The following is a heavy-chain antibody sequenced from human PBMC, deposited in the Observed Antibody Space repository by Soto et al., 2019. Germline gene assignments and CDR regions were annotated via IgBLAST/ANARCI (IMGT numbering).Heavy chain of an antibody. Sequence: ASVTVSCTASGYTFTSYGISWVRQAPGQGLEWMGWISAYNGNTNYAQKLQGRVTMTTDTSASTAYMELSSLRSEDTAVYYCARGITLPTPLDYWGQGTLVTVSS. CDR1: GYTFTSYG. V-gene: IGHV1-18*01. J-gene: IGHJ4*02. D-gene: IGHD1-20*01. CDR3: ARGITLPTPLDY. CDR2: ISAYNGNT.